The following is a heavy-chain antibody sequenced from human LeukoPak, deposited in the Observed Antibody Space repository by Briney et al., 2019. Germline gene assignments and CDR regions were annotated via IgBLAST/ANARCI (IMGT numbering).Heavy chain of an antibody. CDR2: ISSSSSTI. J-gene: IGHJ4*02. CDR3: ARGIWNYLDY. Sequence: GGSLRLSCAASGFTFNSYSMNWVRQAPGKGLEWVSYISSSSSTIYYADSVKGRFTISRDNSKNTLYLQMNSLRVDDTAVYYCARGIWNYLDYWGQGTLVTVSS. V-gene: IGHV3-48*01. CDR1: GFTFNSYS. D-gene: IGHD1-1*01.